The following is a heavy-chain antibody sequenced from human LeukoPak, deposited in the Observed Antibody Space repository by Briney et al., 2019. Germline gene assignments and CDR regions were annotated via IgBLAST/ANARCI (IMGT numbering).Heavy chain of an antibody. Sequence: SETLSFTCTVSGGSISSGSYYWSWIRQPAGKGLEWIGRIYTSGSTNYNPSLKSRVTISVDTSKNQFSLKLSSVTAADTAVYYCARGRIAAAGKGGNFDYWGQGTLVTVSS. CDR2: IYTSGST. J-gene: IGHJ4*02. CDR3: ARGRIAAAGKGGNFDY. V-gene: IGHV4-61*02. CDR1: GGSISSGSYY. D-gene: IGHD6-13*01.